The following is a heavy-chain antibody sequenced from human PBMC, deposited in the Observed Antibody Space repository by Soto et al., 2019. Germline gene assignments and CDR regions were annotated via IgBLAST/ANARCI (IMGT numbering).Heavy chain of an antibody. CDR1: GGSISSGGYS. V-gene: IGHV4-30-2*01. CDR3: ARDSYDSSGPGVFDC. J-gene: IGHJ4*02. Sequence: SETLSLTCAVSGGSISSGGYSWSWIRQPPGKGLEWIGYIYHSGSTYYNPSLKSRVTISVDRSKNQFSLKLSSVTAADTAVYYCARDSYDSSGPGVFDCWGQGTLVT. CDR2: IYHSGST. D-gene: IGHD3-22*01.